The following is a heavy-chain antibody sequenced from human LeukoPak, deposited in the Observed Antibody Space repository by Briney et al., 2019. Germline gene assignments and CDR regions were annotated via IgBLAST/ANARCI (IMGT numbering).Heavy chain of an antibody. V-gene: IGHV1-69*13. CDR1: GGTFSSYA. CDR2: IIPIFGTA. CDR3: ARDPEEQTAMVSRDLSDY. J-gene: IGHJ4*02. Sequence: ASVTVSCKASGGTFSSYAISWVRQAPGQGLEWMGGIIPIFGTANYAQKFQGRVTITADESTSTAYMELSSLRSEDTAVYYCARDPEEQTAMVSRDLSDYWGQGTLVTVSS. D-gene: IGHD5-18*01.